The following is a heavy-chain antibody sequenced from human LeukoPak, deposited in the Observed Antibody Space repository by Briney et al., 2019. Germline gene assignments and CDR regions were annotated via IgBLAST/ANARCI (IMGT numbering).Heavy chain of an antibody. CDR1: GGSFSGYY. CDR3: ARGAASIAGRFDY. Sequence: SETLSLTCAVYGGSFSGYYWSWIRQPPGKGLEWIGEINHSGSTNYNPSLKSRVTISVDTSKNQFSLKLSSVTAADTAVYYCARGAASIAGRFDYWGQGTLVTVSS. D-gene: IGHD6-6*01. CDR2: INHSGST. J-gene: IGHJ4*02. V-gene: IGHV4-34*01.